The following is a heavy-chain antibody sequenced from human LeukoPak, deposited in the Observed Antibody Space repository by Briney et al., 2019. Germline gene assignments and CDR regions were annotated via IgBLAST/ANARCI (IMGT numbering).Heavy chain of an antibody. CDR2: IYTSGST. V-gene: IGHV4-61*02. Sequence: PSETLSLTCTVSGGSISSGSYYWSWIRQPAGKGLEWIGRIYTSGSTNYNPSLKSRVIISVDTSKNQFSLKLSSVTAADTAVYYCAREKVTTIFGATTLGPFDYWGQGTLVTVSS. CDR1: GGSISSGSYY. J-gene: IGHJ4*02. D-gene: IGHD3-3*01. CDR3: AREKVTTIFGATTLGPFDY.